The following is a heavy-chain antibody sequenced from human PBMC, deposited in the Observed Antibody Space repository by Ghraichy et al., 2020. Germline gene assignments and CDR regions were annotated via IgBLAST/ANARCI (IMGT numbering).Heavy chain of an antibody. CDR3: ARGYCSGRPCTLRPYFDY. V-gene: IGHV1-2*06. D-gene: IGHD2-15*01. CDR1: GYAFTGYH. Sequence: ASVKVSCKASGYAFTGYHIHWVRQAPGQGLEWVGRIKPNSGGTDYAEKFQGRVTMTRDTSIDTAYMELSRLRSDDTAVYYCARGYCSGRPCTLRPYFDYWGQGTLFTVS. J-gene: IGHJ4*02. CDR2: IKPNSGGT.